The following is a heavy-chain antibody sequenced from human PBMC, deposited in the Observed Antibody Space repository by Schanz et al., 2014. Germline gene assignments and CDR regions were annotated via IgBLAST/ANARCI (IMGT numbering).Heavy chain of an antibody. CDR2: IRSSSTPI. D-gene: IGHD3-10*01. J-gene: IGHJ5*02. V-gene: IGHV3-48*04. CDR3: VRDILHRVYDSGSP. CDR1: GFTFTNYA. Sequence: EVQLLESGGGLVQPGGSLRLSCAASGFTFTNYAMSWVRQAPGKGPEWVSYIRSSSTPIYYADSVKGRFTISRDNAKNSLFLHMNSLRAEDTAVYYCVRDILHRVYDSGSPWGQGTLVTVSS.